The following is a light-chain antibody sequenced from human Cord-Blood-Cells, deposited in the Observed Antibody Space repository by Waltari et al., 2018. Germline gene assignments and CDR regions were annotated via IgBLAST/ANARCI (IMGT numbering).Light chain of an antibody. J-gene: IGLJ2*01. V-gene: IGLV2-11*01. Sequence: QSALTQPRSVSGSPGQSVTISCTGTSSDVGGYNYVSWYQQHPGKAPKLMIYDVSKRPSWVPDRFSGSQSGNPASLPISGLQAEDEADYSCCSYAGSYTFAVFGGGTKLTVI. CDR2: DVS. CDR1: SSDVGGYNY. CDR3: CSYAGSYTFAV.